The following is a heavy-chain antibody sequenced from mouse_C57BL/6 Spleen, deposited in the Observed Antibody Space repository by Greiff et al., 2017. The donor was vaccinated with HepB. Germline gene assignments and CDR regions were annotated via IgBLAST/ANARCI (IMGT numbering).Heavy chain of an antibody. J-gene: IGHJ4*01. V-gene: IGHV1-81*01. Sequence: VQLQQSGAELARPGASVKLSCKASGYTFTSYGISWVKQRTGQGLEWIGEIYPRSGNTYYNEKFKGKATLTADKSSSTAYMKLRRLTSEYSAVYCGARREDYYGRDYAMDYWGQGTSVTVSS. CDR3: ARREDYYGRDYAMDY. CDR2: IYPRSGNT. CDR1: GYTFTSYG. D-gene: IGHD1-1*01.